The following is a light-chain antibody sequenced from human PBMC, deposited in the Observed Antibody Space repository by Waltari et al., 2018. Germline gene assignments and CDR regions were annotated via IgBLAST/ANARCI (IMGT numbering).Light chain of an antibody. CDR1: ALPKKY. CDR3: YSTDSSGNHRV. CDR2: EHN. J-gene: IGLJ2*01. Sequence: SSELTQPPSVSVSPGQTARITCSGDALPKKYPYWYQQKSGPAPLLVIYEHNKRPSGIPERISGSSSGTMATLTVSGAQVEDEADYYCYSTDSSGNHRVFGGGTRLTVL. V-gene: IGLV3-10*01.